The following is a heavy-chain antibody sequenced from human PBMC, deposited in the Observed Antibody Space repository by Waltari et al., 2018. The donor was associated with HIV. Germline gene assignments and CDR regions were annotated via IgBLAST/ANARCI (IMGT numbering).Heavy chain of an antibody. CDR1: GGSITTYNW. D-gene: IGHD2-15*01. Sequence: QVQLQESGPGLVKPSETLSLTCAVSGGSITTYNWWAWVRQPPGKGLEWIGEMYHSGRTNYYSALKGRVTISIDTSKNQFSLSLRSVTAADTAVYYCARVVSGDSGSSWFDPWGQGTLVTVSS. V-gene: IGHV4-4*02. CDR3: ARVVSGDSGSSWFDP. CDR2: MYHSGRT. J-gene: IGHJ5*02.